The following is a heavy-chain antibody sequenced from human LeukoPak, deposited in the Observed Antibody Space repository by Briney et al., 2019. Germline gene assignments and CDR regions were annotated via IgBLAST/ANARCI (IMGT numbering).Heavy chain of an antibody. CDR1: GGSISSYY. V-gene: IGHV4-59*08. Sequence: SETLSLTCTVSGGSISSYYWSWIRQPPGKGLEWIGYIYYSGSTNYNPSLKSRVTISVDTSKNQFSLKLSSATAADTAMYYCARGRFAELLFDIWGQGTLVTVSS. CDR2: IYYSGST. CDR3: ARGRFAELLFDI. J-gene: IGHJ4*02. D-gene: IGHD3-10*01.